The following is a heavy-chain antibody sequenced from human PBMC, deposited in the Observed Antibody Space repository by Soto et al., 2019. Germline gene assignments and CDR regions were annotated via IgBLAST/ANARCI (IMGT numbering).Heavy chain of an antibody. Sequence: ASVKVSCKASGYTFIVYYMHCVRQSPVQGLEWMGCINPNSGDTNYAQKFQGRVTMTRDTSISTAYTELSRLRFDDTAVYYCARARTNYYNTSDYDFWGQGTLVTVSS. CDR2: INPNSGDT. V-gene: IGHV1-2*02. CDR3: ARARTNYYNTSDYDF. D-gene: IGHD3-22*01. J-gene: IGHJ4*02. CDR1: GYTFIVYY.